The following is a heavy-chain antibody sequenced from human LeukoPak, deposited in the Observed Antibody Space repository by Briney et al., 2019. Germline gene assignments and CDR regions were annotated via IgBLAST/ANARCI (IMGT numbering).Heavy chain of an antibody. Sequence: PSETLSLTCTVSGGSISSHYWSWIRQPSGKGLEWIGRIYSSGSTNYNPSLKSRVSMSIDTSNNQFPLKLSPVTAGDPAVYYCARDGVGDVWGKGNTVTVSS. V-gene: IGHV4-4*07. CDR3: ARDGVGDV. CDR2: IYSSGST. CDR1: GGSISSHY. J-gene: IGHJ6*04. D-gene: IGHD3-3*01.